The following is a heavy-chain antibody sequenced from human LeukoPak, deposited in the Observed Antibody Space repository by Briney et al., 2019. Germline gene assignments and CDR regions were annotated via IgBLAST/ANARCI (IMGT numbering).Heavy chain of an antibody. Sequence: PSETLSLTCTVSGGSISSGGYYWSWIRQHPGKGLEWIGYIYYSGSTYYNPSLKSRVTISVDTSKNQFSLKLSSVTAADTAVYYYARDVDGGRRVGRYFDLWGRGTLVTVSS. CDR2: IYYSGST. D-gene: IGHD4-23*01. V-gene: IGHV4-31*03. J-gene: IGHJ2*01. CDR3: ARDVDGGRRVGRYFDL. CDR1: GGSISSGGYY.